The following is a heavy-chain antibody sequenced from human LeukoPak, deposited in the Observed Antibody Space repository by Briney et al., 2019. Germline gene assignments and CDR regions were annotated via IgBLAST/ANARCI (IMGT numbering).Heavy chain of an antibody. CDR3: ARGDVWAGRGYFDY. CDR1: GGSIRSSSYY. J-gene: IGHJ4*02. Sequence: SETLSLTCTVSGGSIRSSSYYWGWIRQPPGKGLEWIGSIYYSGSTYYNPSLKSRVTISVDTSKNQFSLKLSSVTAADTAVYYCARGDVWAGRGYFDYWGQGILVTVSS. CDR2: IYYSGST. D-gene: IGHD3-3*01. V-gene: IGHV4-39*07.